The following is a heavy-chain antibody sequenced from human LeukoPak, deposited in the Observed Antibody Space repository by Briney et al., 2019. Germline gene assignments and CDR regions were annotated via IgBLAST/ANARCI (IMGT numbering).Heavy chain of an antibody. D-gene: IGHD3-10*01. CDR2: INHSGST. J-gene: IGHJ4*02. CDR1: GGSFSGYY. CDR3: ARGYYGPLDY. V-gene: IGHV4-34*01. Sequence: SETLPLTCAVYGGSFSGYYWSWIRQPPGKGLEWIGEINHSGSTNYNPSLKSRVTISVDTSKNQFSLKLSSVTAADTAVYYCARGYYGPLDYWGQGTLVTVSS.